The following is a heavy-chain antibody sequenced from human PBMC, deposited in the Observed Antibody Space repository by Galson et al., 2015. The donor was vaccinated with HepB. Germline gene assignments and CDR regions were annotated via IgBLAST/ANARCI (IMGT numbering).Heavy chain of an antibody. CDR1: GFTFSGSA. CDR2: IRSKANSYAT. D-gene: IGHD6-19*01. J-gene: IGHJ4*02. Sequence: SLRLSCAASGFTFSGSAMHWVRQASGKGLEWVGRIRSKANSYATAYAASVKGRFTISRDDSKNTAYLQMNSLKTEDTAVYYCTRHVYDSSGWYFDYWGQGTLVTVSS. CDR3: TRHVYDSSGWYFDY. V-gene: IGHV3-73*01.